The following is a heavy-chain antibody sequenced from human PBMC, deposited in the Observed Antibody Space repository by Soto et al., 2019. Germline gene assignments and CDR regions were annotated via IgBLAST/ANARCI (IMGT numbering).Heavy chain of an antibody. CDR2: IYYNAIT. J-gene: IGHJ5*02. Sequence: SETLSLTCTVSGDXVSSGAYYWSWVRQPPGKGLEWIGYIYYNAITNYNPSLKSRVTILVDTSKSEISLTLNSVTAADTAVYYCARANIAAAGTIFDPWGQGVLVTVSS. D-gene: IGHD6-13*01. CDR1: GDXVSSGAYY. V-gene: IGHV4-61*08. CDR3: ARANIAAAGTIFDP.